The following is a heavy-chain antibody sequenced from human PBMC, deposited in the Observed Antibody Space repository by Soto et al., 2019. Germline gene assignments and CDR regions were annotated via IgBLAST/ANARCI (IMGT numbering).Heavy chain of an antibody. CDR1: GGSISSSSYY. J-gene: IGHJ3*02. Sequence: QLQLQESGPGLVKPSETLSLTCTVSGGSISSSSYYWGWIRQPPGKGLEWIGSIYYSGSTYYNPSLKSRVTISVDTSRTQFSLKRSSVTAADTAVYYCHRGKRQEGNCSGGSCESNDAFDIWGQGTMVTVSS. V-gene: IGHV4-39*01. CDR2: IYYSGST. D-gene: IGHD2-15*01. CDR3: HRGKRQEGNCSGGSCESNDAFDI.